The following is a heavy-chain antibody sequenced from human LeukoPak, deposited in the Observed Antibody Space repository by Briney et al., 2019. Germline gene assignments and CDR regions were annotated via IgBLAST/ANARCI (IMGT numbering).Heavy chain of an antibody. Sequence: PGGSLRLSCAASGFTFSGYSLNWVRQAPGKGLEWVSYITRNSETIYYADSVKGRFTISRDNAKKLLFLQMISLRTEDTAVYYCATNGDYPFDSWGQGTLVTVSS. CDR3: ATNGDYPFDS. CDR2: ITRNSETI. CDR1: GFTFSGYS. J-gene: IGHJ4*02. V-gene: IGHV3-48*01. D-gene: IGHD4-17*01.